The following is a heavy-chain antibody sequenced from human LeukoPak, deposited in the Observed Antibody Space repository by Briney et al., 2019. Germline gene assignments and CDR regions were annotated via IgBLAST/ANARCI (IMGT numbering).Heavy chain of an antibody. Sequence: XSETLSLTCTVSGDSIRSSSYYWGWIRQPPGKGLEWIGSIHYSGRTYYIPSLKSRVTISVDTSKNQFSLKLNSVTAADTAVYYCARDLDDNWGYFDLWGRGTLVTVSS. V-gene: IGHV4-39*07. CDR3: ARDLDDNWGYFDL. CDR1: GDSIRSSSYY. CDR2: IHYSGRT. J-gene: IGHJ2*01. D-gene: IGHD1-20*01.